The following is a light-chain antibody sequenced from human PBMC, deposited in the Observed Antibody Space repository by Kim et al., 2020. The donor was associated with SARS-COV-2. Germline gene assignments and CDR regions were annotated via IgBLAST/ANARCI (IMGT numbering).Light chain of an antibody. Sequence: QAVVTQEPSLTVSPGGTVTLTCGSSTGGVTSDHYPYWLQQKPGQAPRTLIYDTNNKHSWAPARFSGSLLGGKAALTLSAAKPEDEADYYCFLSYSGARVFGGGTQLTV. CDR2: DTN. J-gene: IGLJ3*02. V-gene: IGLV7-46*01. CDR1: TGGVTSDHY. CDR3: FLSYSGARV.